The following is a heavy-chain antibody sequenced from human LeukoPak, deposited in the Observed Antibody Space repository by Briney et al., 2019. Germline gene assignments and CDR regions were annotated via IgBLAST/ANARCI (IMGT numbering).Heavy chain of an antibody. Sequence: SETLSLTGAVYGGSFSGYYWSWIRQPPGKGLEWIGEINHSGSTNYNPSLKSRVTISVDTSKNQFSLKLSSATAADTAVYFCARRTRGYSYGPYYYGMDVWGQGTTVTVSS. CDR3: ARRTRGYSYGPYYYGMDV. J-gene: IGHJ6*02. V-gene: IGHV4-34*01. CDR1: GGSFSGYY. CDR2: INHSGST. D-gene: IGHD5-18*01.